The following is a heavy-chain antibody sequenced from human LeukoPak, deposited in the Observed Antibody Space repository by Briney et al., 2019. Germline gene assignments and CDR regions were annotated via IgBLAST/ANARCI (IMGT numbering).Heavy chain of an antibody. CDR1: GGSISSSSYY. J-gene: IGHJ4*02. CDR2: IHTSGSA. Sequence: SETLSLTCTVSGGSISSSSYYWSGMRQPAGKGLEWIGRIHTSGSANYNPSLKSRVTMSVDTSKNQFSLKLSSVTAADTAVYFCARDTYYYGSGSYYFDYWGQGTLVTVSS. D-gene: IGHD3-10*01. CDR3: ARDTYYYGSGSYYFDY. V-gene: IGHV4-61*02.